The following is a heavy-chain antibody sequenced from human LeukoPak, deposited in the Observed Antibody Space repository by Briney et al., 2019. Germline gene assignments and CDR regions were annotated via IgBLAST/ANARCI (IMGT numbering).Heavy chain of an antibody. V-gene: IGHV1-2*02. CDR1: GYTFTGYY. CDR2: INPNSGGT. CDR3: ARDQSKAYCGGDCYPFDY. J-gene: IGHJ4*02. Sequence: ASVKVSCKASGYTFTGYYMHWVRQAPGQGLEWMGWINPNSGGTNYAQKFQGRVTMTRDTSISTAYMELSRLRSDDTAVYYCARDQSKAYCGGDCYPFDYWGQGTLVTVSS. D-gene: IGHD2-21*02.